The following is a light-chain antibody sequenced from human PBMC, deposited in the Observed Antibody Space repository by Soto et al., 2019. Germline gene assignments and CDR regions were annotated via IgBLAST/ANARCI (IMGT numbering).Light chain of an antibody. V-gene: IGKV3-20*01. Sequence: MSQAPGTLSLSPGEADTLSCWSSQSVRGAYLAWYQQKPGQSPRLVIYDASIRPTGIPDRFSGSGSGTDFCLTISRLESQDFAVYSCYRYDSSPFTFGQGTMVEIQ. J-gene: IGKJ1*01. CDR2: DAS. CDR3: YRYDSSPFT. CDR1: QSVRGAY.